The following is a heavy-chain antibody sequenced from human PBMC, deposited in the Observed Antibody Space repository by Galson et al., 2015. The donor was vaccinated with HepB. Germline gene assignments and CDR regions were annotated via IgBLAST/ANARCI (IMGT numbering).Heavy chain of an antibody. J-gene: IGHJ2*01. V-gene: IGHV3-33*01. CDR2: IWYDGSNK. D-gene: IGHD3-22*01. Sequence: SLRLSCAASGFTFSNYAMHWVRQAPDKGLEWVAVIWYDGSNKYYADSIKGRFTISRDNSRNTLFLQMNSLRAEDTAIYYCARDMYEYEKSDYYSPQMDWYFDLWGRGTLATVSS. CDR3: ARDMYEYEKSDYYSPQMDWYFDL. CDR1: GFTFSNYA.